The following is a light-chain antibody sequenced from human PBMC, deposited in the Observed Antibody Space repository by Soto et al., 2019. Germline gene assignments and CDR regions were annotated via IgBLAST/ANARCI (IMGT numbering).Light chain of an antibody. CDR2: AAS. Sequence: DIQMTQSPSSLSASVGDRVTITCRASQSISSYLTWYQQKPGKAPKLLIYAASSLQSGVPSRFSGSGSVTDFTLTISSLQSEDFANYYCSHSYSNLFTFGPETKVDI. V-gene: IGKV1-39*01. CDR3: SHSYSNLFT. J-gene: IGKJ3*01. CDR1: QSISSY.